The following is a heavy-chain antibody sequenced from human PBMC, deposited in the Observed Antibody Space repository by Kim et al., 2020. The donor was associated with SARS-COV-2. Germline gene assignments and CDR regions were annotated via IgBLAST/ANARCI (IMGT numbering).Heavy chain of an antibody. CDR1: GASISSYY. J-gene: IGHJ4*02. CDR2: SYYSGST. V-gene: IGHV4-59*01. Sequence: SETLSLICSVSGASISSYYWSWIRQPPGKGLEWIGYSYYSGSTNYNPSLKSRVTMSVDTSKNQFSLLLSSVTAADTAVYYCARLYSSGWCLDYWGQGTLVTVSS. CDR3: ARLYSSGWCLDY. D-gene: IGHD6-19*01.